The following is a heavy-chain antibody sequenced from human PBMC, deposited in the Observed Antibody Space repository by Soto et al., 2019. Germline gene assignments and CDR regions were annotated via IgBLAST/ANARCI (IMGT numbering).Heavy chain of an antibody. CDR3: ARENLEGFYFDY. CDR1: GFTFSSYG. CDR2: IWYDGSNK. J-gene: IGHJ4*02. V-gene: IGHV3-33*01. Sequence: PGGSLILSCAASGFTFSSYGMHWVRQAPGKGLEWVAVIWYDGSNKYYADSVKGRFTISRDNSKNTLYLQMNSLRAEDTAVYYCARENLEGFYFDYWGQGTLVTVSS.